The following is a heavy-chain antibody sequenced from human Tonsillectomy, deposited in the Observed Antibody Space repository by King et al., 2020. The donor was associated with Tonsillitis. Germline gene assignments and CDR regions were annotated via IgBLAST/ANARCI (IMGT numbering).Heavy chain of an antibody. Sequence: QLQESGPGLVKPSQTLSLTCTVSGGSIGGGAFYWSWIRQHPGKGLEWIGYLFHSETTYYNPSPKSRLIISVDTSENQFSLKLSSVTAADTAVYYCARYEGGVFDPWGQGTLVTVSS. J-gene: IGHJ5*02. CDR3: ARYEGGVFDP. CDR1: GGSIGGGAFY. V-gene: IGHV4-31*03. D-gene: IGHD2-15*01. CDR2: LFHSETT.